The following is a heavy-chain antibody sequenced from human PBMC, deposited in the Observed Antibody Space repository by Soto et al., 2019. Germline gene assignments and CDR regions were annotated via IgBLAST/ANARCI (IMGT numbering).Heavy chain of an antibody. D-gene: IGHD5-18*01. CDR3: ARRVQANSAVVQGNWLDP. CDR1: VGSISSSYYY. V-gene: IGHV4-39*07. J-gene: IGHJ5*02. Sequence: TPSPTCTVSVGSISSSYYYWCWIRQPPGKGLEWIGNIYYSGSASYNPSLKSRVTISVDTSKNQFSLKLTSLTAADTAVYYCARRVQANSAVVQGNWLDPWGQGTLVTVSS. CDR2: IYYSGSA.